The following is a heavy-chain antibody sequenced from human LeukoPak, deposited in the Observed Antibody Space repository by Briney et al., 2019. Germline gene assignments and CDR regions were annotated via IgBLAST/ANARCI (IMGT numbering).Heavy chain of an antibody. J-gene: IGHJ6*02. CDR1: GFTFSNFA. V-gene: IGHV3-23*01. CDR3: ARVSGRYDYVWGSYRAVGMDV. Sequence: GGSLRLSCATSGFTFSNFAMNWVRQAPGKGLEWVSSITGNGGTTDYADSVKGQFTISRDKSENTLFLQMNSLRADDTAVYYCARVSGRYDYVWGSYRAVGMDVWGQGTTVSVSS. D-gene: IGHD3-16*02. CDR2: ITGNGGTT.